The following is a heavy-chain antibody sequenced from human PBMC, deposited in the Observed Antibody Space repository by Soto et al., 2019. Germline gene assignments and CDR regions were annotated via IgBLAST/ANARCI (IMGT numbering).Heavy chain of an antibody. CDR1: GGSISSSTYY. D-gene: IGHD6-13*01. CDR3: ARQGLWSSSWDNWFDP. J-gene: IGHJ5*02. CDR2: IYYSGST. Sequence: SESLCVXCTFSGGSISSSTYYWGWIRQPPGKGLEWIGSIYYSGSTYYNPSLKSRVTISVDTSKNQFSLKLSSVTAADTAVYYCARQGLWSSSWDNWFDPWGQGTTVTVSS. V-gene: IGHV4-39*01.